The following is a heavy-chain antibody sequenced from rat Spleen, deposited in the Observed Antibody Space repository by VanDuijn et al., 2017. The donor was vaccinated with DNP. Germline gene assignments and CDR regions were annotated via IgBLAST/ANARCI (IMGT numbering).Heavy chain of an antibody. CDR2: ISYDGSST. J-gene: IGHJ4*01. D-gene: IGHD1-12*01. V-gene: IGHV5-29*01. CDR3: ARHRTIMPYYYAMDA. Sequence: EVKLVESGGGLVQPGRSLKLSCAASGFTFSNYGMAWVRQAPTKGLEWVATISYDGSSTYYRDSVKGRFTISRDNAQSTLYLQMDSLRSEDTATYYCARHRTIMPYYYAMDAWGQGASVTVSS. CDR1: GFTFSNYG.